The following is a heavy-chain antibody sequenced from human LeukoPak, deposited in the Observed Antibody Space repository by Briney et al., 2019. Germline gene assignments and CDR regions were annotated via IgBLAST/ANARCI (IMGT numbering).Heavy chain of an antibody. V-gene: IGHV1-18*03. CDR1: GYTFTSYG. D-gene: IGHD2-21*02. CDR2: ISAYNGNT. Sequence: ASVKVSCKASGYTFTSYGISWVRQAPGQGLEWMGWISAYNGNTNYAQKFQGRVTMTRDTSTSTAYMELSSQRSEDIDVYYCARRPDPPYCGGDCYYYYYYYGMDVWGQGTTVTVPS. CDR3: ARRPDPPYCGGDCYYYYYYYGMDV. J-gene: IGHJ6*02.